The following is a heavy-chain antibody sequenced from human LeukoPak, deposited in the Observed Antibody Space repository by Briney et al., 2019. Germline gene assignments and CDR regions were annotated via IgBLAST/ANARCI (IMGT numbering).Heavy chain of an antibody. Sequence: ASVKVSCKASGYTFTSYAMNWVRQAPGQGLEWMGWINPNSGDTNYAQKFQDRVTMTRDTSISTAYVELSRLRSDDTAMYYCARSTIQLWNLDYWGQGTLVTVSS. J-gene: IGHJ4*02. V-gene: IGHV1-2*02. CDR3: ARSTIQLWNLDY. D-gene: IGHD5-18*01. CDR2: INPNSGDT. CDR1: GYTFTSYA.